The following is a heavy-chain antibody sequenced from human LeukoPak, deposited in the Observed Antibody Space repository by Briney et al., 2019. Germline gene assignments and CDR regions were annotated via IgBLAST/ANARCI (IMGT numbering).Heavy chain of an antibody. D-gene: IGHD2-2*01. CDR1: GFTFGHYT. CDR2: ISSSSSHR. J-gene: IGHJ3*02. CDR3: ARGAAGGYCSSTNCGHAFDI. V-gene: IGHV3-21*01. Sequence: GGSLRLSCVAPGFTFGHYTINWVRQAPGKGLEWVSSISSSSSHRYYADSVAGRFTISRDNAENSLFLQMNSPRAEDTAVYYCARGAAGGYCSSTNCGHAFDIWGQGTMVTVSS.